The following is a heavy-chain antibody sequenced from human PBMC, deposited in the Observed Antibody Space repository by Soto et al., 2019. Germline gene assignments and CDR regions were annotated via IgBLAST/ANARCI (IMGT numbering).Heavy chain of an antibody. Sequence: PGESLKISCMGSGYKVSTWHNFTSYWIAWVRQMPGKGLAWMAIIYPDESDTRYSPSFQGQVTISADKSISTAYLQWSSLKASDTAMYYCVRMGFSGGGYLSYYYYGMDIWGQGTTVTVSS. V-gene: IGHV5-51*01. CDR2: IYPDESDT. CDR3: VRMGFSGGGYLSYYYYGMDI. D-gene: IGHD5-12*01. J-gene: IGHJ6*02. CDR1: GYKVSTWHNFTSYW.